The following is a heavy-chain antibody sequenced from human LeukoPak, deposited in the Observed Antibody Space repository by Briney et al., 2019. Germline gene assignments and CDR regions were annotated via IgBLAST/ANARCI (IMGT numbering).Heavy chain of an antibody. D-gene: IGHD2/OR15-2a*01. J-gene: IGHJ4*02. CDR3: ARRSMANPFDY. Sequence: SETLSLTCTVSGASISSSSYYWGWIRQPPGKGLEWIGSIYYSGSTYYNPSLKSRVTISVDTSKNQFSLKLSSVTAADTAVYYCARRSMANPFDYWGQGTLVTVSS. CDR2: IYYSGST. V-gene: IGHV4-39*01. CDR1: GASISSSSYY.